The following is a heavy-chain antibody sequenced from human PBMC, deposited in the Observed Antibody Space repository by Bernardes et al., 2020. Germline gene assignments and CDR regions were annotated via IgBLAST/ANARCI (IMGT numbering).Heavy chain of an antibody. CDR2: SQYSGGT. J-gene: IGHJ4*02. Sequence: SETLSLTCIVSGGSISSYYWGWIRQPPGEGLEWIGYSQYSGGTTFNPSLKSRVTISLDTSKNQFSLKLSSVTAADTAIYYCARYDSSGYYFDYWGQGTLVTVSS. CDR3: ARYDSSGYYFDY. V-gene: IGHV4-59*01. CDR1: GGSISSYY. D-gene: IGHD3-22*01.